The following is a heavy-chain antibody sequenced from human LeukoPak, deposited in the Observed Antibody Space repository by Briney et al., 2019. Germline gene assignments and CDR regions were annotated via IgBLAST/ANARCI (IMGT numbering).Heavy chain of an antibody. V-gene: IGHV1-2*02. J-gene: IGHJ4*02. CDR3: ARDIKWSRDY. CDR1: GYTFIGYY. D-gene: IGHD1-26*01. Sequence: APVKVSCKASGYTFIGYYIHWVRQAPGQGLEWMGWINPTSGVTNYAQKFQGRVTMTRDTSISTAYMELSRLTSDDTAVYYCARDIKWSRDYWGQGTLVTVSS. CDR2: INPTSGVT.